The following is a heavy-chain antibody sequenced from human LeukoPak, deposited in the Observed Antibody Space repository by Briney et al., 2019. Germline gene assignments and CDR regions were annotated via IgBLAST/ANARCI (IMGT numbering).Heavy chain of an antibody. CDR3: ARGVAAIDY. CDR2: IYYSGST. Sequence: PSETLSLTCTVSGGSISSYYWSWIRQPPGKGLEWIGYIYYSGSTNYNPSLKSRVTISVDTSKNQFSLKLSSVTAADTAVYYCARGVAAIDYWGQGTMVTVCS. D-gene: IGHD1-26*01. V-gene: IGHV4-59*01. J-gene: IGHJ4*02. CDR1: GGSISSYY.